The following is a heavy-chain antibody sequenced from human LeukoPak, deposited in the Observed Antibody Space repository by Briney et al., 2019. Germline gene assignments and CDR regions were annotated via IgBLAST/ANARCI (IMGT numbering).Heavy chain of an antibody. CDR1: GGSFSGYY. J-gene: IGHJ5*02. CDR3: AKPLYSSDWYIWFDP. D-gene: IGHD6-19*01. V-gene: IGHV4-34*01. CDR2: INHSGST. Sequence: SETLSLTCAVYGGSFSGYYWSWIRQPPGKGLEWIGEINHSGSTNYNPSLKSRVTISVDTSKNQFSLKLSSVTAADTAVYYCAKPLYSSDWYIWFDPWGQGILVTVSS.